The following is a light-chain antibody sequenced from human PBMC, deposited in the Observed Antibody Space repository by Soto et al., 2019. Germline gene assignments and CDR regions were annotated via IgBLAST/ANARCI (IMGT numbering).Light chain of an antibody. CDR2: GNT. J-gene: IGLJ2*01. Sequence: QTVVTQPPSVSGAPGQTVTISCTGSSSNIGAGYDVQWYQQLPGAAPQLVIFGNTNRPSGVPDRFSGSRSGTSASLDIIGLQAEDEGDYYCQSYDSSPTVYVVFGGGTKLTVL. CDR1: SSNIGAGYD. V-gene: IGLV1-40*01. CDR3: QSYDSSPTVYVV.